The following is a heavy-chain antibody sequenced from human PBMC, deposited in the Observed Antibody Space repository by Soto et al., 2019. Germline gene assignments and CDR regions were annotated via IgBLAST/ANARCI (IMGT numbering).Heavy chain of an antibody. J-gene: IGHJ4*02. CDR1: GFSLRTTGVG. Sequence: QITLKESGPTLVKPTQTLTLTCTYSGFSLRTTGVGVGWIRQPPGKALEWLGIFYWDDDKRYSPSLKNRLTXXXXXXXXXXXXXXXXXXXXXXXXXXXXXXXGXPFDYWGQGTLVIVSS. CDR3: XXXXGXPFDY. CDR2: FYWDDDK. V-gene: IGHV2-5*02.